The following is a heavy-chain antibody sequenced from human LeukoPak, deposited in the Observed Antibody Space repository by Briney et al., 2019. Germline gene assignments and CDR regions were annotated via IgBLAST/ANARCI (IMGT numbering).Heavy chain of an antibody. CDR2: ISGYNGDA. CDR1: GYTFINYG. Sequence: ASVKVSCKASGYTFINYGFNWVRQAPGHGLEWMGWISGYNGDAKYARKFQERLTLTTDTSTATAYMELRSLTPDDTAIYYCARWGASRGHCSVTSCYSDHWGQGTLITVSA. D-gene: IGHD2-2*01. CDR3: ARWGASRGHCSVTSCYSDH. V-gene: IGHV1-18*01. J-gene: IGHJ4*02.